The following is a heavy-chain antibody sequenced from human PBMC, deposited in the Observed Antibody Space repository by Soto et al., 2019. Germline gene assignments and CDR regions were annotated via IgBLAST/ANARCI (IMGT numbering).Heavy chain of an antibody. J-gene: IGHJ6*02. V-gene: IGHV1-2*04. CDR2: INPNSGGT. CDR1: GYTFTGYY. D-gene: IGHD3-10*01. CDR3: ARDSYYGSGKAYMDV. Sequence: ASVKVSCKASGYTFTGYYMHWVRQAPGQGLEWMGWINPNSGGTNYAQKFQGWVTMTRDTPISTAYMELSRLRSDDTAVYYCARDSYYGSGKAYMDVWGQGTTVTVSS.